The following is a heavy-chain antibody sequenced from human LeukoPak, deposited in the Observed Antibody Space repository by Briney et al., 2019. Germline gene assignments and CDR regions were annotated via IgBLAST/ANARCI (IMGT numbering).Heavy chain of an antibody. V-gene: IGHV4-61*09. Sequence: SETLSLTCTVSGGSISSGNYYWSWIRQPAGKGLEWIGHIYTSGSTNYNPSLKSRVTISVDTSKNQFSLKLSSVTAADAAVYYCARDTMVRGVDYWGQGTLVTVSS. J-gene: IGHJ4*02. CDR2: IYTSGST. CDR3: ARDTMVRGVDY. D-gene: IGHD3-10*01. CDR1: GGSISSGNYY.